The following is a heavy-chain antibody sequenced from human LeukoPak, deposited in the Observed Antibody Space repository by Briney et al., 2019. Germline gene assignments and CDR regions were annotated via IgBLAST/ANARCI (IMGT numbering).Heavy chain of an antibody. J-gene: IGHJ5*02. CDR3: ARSGIAAAEWFDP. CDR1: GGSITSYF. CDR2: IYYNGST. D-gene: IGHD6-13*01. Sequence: PSETLSLTCTVSGGSITSYFWSWVRQPPGKGLEWIGYIYYNGSTNYNPSLKSRVTMSVDTSKNQFSLKLSSVTAADTAIYYCARSGIAAAEWFDPWGQGTLLIVSS. V-gene: IGHV4-59*01.